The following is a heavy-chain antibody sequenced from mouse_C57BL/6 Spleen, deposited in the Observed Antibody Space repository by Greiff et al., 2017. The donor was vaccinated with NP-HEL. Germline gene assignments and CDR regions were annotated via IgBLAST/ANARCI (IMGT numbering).Heavy chain of an antibody. J-gene: IGHJ3*01. CDR3: ARGAAQATPWFAY. V-gene: IGHV1-82*01. CDR1: GYAFSSSW. CDR2: IYPGDGDT. D-gene: IGHD3-2*02. Sequence: VKLMESGPELVKPGASVKISCKASGYAFSSSWMNWVKQRPGKGLEWIGRIYPGDGDTNYNGKFKGKATLTADKSSSTAYMQLSSLTSEDSAVYFCARGAAQATPWFAYWGQGTLVTVSA.